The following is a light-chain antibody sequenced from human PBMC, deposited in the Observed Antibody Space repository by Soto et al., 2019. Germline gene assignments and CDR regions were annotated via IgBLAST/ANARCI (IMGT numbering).Light chain of an antibody. Sequence: QSALTQPPSASGSPGQSVTFSSTGTTTDVGGYNYVSWYQQHPGKAPKLIIYEVNKRPSGVPHRFSGSKSGNTASLTVSGLQAEDEADYYCSSYEASNTVVFGGGTKLTVL. J-gene: IGLJ2*01. V-gene: IGLV2-8*01. CDR2: EVN. CDR1: TTDVGGYNY. CDR3: SSYEASNTVV.